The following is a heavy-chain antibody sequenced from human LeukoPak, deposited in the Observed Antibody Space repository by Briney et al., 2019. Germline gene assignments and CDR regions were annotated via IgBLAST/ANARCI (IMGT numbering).Heavy chain of an antibody. D-gene: IGHD4-17*01. CDR1: GGSICRYY. Sequence: SETLSLTCTVSGGSICRYYWLWMRKSPGKGLEGIGYFYYRGSHNYNPLLKSRIPLPVETPKNQFVLKLRPVTARGTGLHYLSKGYGSSAEYFQHWGEGTLVTASS. J-gene: IGHJ1*01. CDR2: FYYRGSH. CDR3: SKGYGSSAEYFQH. V-gene: IGHV4-59*01.